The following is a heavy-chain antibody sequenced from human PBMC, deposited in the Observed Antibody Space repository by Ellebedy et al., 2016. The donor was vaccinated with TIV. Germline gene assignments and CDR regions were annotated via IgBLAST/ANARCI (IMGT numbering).Heavy chain of an antibody. CDR3: AKGRGGGSDTSAPRYYFDY. D-gene: IGHD3-22*01. Sequence: GESLKISCAASGFTFSSYGMHWVRQAPGKGLEWVAVISYDGSNKYYADSVGGRFIISRDNSKKTLYLQMNSLRAEDTAVYYCAKGRGGGSDTSAPRYYFDYWGLGTLVTVSS. V-gene: IGHV3-30*18. CDR1: GFTFSSYG. CDR2: ISYDGSNK. J-gene: IGHJ4*02.